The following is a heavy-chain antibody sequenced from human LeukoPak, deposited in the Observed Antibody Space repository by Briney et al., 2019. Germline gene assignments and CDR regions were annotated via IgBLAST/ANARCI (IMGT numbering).Heavy chain of an antibody. CDR2: INHSGST. D-gene: IGHD1-26*01. V-gene: IGHV4-34*01. Sequence: SETLSLTCAVYGGSFSGYYWSWIRQPPGKGLEWIGEINHSGSTNYNPSLKSRVTISVDTSKNQFSLKLSSVTAADTAVYYCARGTVGARGSWFDPWGQGTLVTVSS. CDR1: GGSFSGYY. CDR3: ARGTVGARGSWFDP. J-gene: IGHJ5*02.